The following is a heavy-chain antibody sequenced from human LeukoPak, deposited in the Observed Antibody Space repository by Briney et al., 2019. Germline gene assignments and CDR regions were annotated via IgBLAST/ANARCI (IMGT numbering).Heavy chain of an antibody. Sequence: ASVKVSCKASGYTFTTFPMNWVRQAPGQGLEWTGWINTNTGNPMYAQGFTGRFVFSLDTSVSTAYLQISSLKAEDTAVYYCARDSPPNWNDRDAFDIWGQGTMVTVSS. J-gene: IGHJ3*02. CDR2: INTNTGNP. CDR3: ARDSPPNWNDRDAFDI. CDR1: GYTFTTFP. D-gene: IGHD1-20*01. V-gene: IGHV7-4-1*02.